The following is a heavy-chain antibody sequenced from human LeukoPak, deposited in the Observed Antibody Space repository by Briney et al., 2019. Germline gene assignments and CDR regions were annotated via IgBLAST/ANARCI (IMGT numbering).Heavy chain of an antibody. V-gene: IGHV3-21*01. CDR2: ISSSSSYI. J-gene: IGHJ4*02. CDR1: GFTFSSYS. CDR3: ARGTIEYYGSGSSPPNFDY. D-gene: IGHD3-10*01. Sequence: GGSLRLSCAASGFTFSSYSMNWVRQAPGKGLEWVSSISSSSSYIYYADSVKGRFTISRDNAKNSLYLQMNNLRAEDTAVYYCARGTIEYYGSGSSPPNFDYWGQGTLVTVSS.